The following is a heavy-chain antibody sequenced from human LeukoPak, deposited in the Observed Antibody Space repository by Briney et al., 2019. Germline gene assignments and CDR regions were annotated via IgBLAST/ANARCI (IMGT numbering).Heavy chain of an antibody. J-gene: IGHJ6*03. V-gene: IGHV3-23*01. CDR2: IGGSGNRT. D-gene: IGHD3-10*01. CDR1: GFTFNSCT. Sequence: GGSLRLSCAASGFTFNSCTKSWGRQAPAPGMGCVSAIGGSGNRTFYADSVKGRLTISRDKSKNTLYLQLNTARAEDTALYYCARGGTNYYYMDVWGNGTTVTVSS. CDR3: ARGGTNYYYMDV.